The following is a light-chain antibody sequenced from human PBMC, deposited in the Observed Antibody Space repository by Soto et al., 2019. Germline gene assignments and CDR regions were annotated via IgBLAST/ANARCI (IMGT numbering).Light chain of an antibody. V-gene: IGKV3-11*01. CDR2: DAY. CDR3: QQRSNWPPA. CDR1: QSVSSY. J-gene: IGKJ2*01. Sequence: EIVLTQSPATLSLSPGERATLSCRASQSVSSYLAWYQQKPGQAPRLLISDAYNRATGIPARFSGSGSGTDFNLTISSLEPEDFAVYYCQQRSNWPPAFGQGTKLEIK.